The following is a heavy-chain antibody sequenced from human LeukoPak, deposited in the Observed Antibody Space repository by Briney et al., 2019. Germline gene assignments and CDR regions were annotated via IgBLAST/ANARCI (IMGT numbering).Heavy chain of an antibody. D-gene: IGHD1-1*01. CDR2: IYYSGST. J-gene: IGHJ6*02. Sequence: SETLSLTCTVSGGSIRSYYWSWLRQPPGKGLEWIGHIYYSGSTNYNPSLKSRVTVSVDTSKNQFSLKLSSVTAADTAVYYCARDRTGTTPYYYGMDVWGQGTTVTVSS. V-gene: IGHV4-59*01. CDR1: GGSIRSYY. CDR3: ARDRTGTTPYYYGMDV.